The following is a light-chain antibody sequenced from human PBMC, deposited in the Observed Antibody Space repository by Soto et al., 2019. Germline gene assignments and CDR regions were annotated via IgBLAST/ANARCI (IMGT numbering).Light chain of an antibody. CDR1: SSDVGGYNY. V-gene: IGLV2-14*01. Sequence: QSVLTQPASVSGSPGQSITISCTGTSSDVGGYNYVSWYQQHPGEAPKLMIYDVSNRPSGVSNRFSGSKSGNTASLTISGLQAEDEADYYCSSYTSSSTLHVFGTGTKLTVL. CDR2: DVS. CDR3: SSYTSSSTLHV. J-gene: IGLJ1*01.